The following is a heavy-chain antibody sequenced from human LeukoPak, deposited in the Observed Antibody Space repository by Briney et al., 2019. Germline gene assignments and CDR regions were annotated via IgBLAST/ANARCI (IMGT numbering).Heavy chain of an antibody. CDR3: ARDHWLFSSKTWYYYGMDV. J-gene: IGHJ6*02. CDR2: IDPSGSA. V-gene: IGHV4-59*01. CDR1: GGSISPYY. Sequence: SETLSLTCVVSGGSISPYYWSWIRQSPGKGLEWIGYIDPSGSASYNPSLKSRVTIFVHTSKNLFSLILTSVSASDTAIYYCARDHWLFSSKTWYYYGMDVWGQGTTVTVSS. D-gene: IGHD3-9*01.